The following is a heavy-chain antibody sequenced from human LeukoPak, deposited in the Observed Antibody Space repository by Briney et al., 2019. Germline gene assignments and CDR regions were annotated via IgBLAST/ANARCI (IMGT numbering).Heavy chain of an antibody. V-gene: IGHV1-2*02. CDR1: GYTFTDDY. J-gene: IGHJ4*02. CDR3: ARSPHILTGENFDF. Sequence: ASVKVSCKASGYTFTDDYIHWVRQAPGQGLEWMGWINVNSGGTNYAQKFYARVTMTRDTTISTAYMELSRLRSDDTAVFYCARSPHILTGENFDFWGQGTLVTVSS. D-gene: IGHD3-9*01. CDR2: INVNSGGT.